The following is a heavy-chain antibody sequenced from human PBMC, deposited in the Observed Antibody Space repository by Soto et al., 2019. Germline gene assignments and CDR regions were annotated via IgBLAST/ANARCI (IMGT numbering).Heavy chain of an antibody. CDR3: ARSVFP. Sequence: SETLSLTCNVSNGYINSGGFYWSWIRQHPGKGLEWIGYIYYSGSTYYNPSLKSRVTISVDTSKNRFSLKLTSVTAADTAVYYWARSVFPGGKETLVTVSS. V-gene: IGHV4-31*03. J-gene: IGHJ5*02. CDR2: IYYSGST. CDR1: NGYINSGGFY.